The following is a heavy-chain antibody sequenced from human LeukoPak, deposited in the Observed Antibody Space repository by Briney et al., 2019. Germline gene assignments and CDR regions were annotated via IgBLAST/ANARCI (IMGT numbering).Heavy chain of an antibody. D-gene: IGHD2-8*01. Sequence: ASVKVSCKASGYTFTSDGISWVRHATGQGLEWIGWISAYNGNTNYAQKLQGRVTMTTDTSTSTAYMELRSLRSDDTAVYYCARAGWLMVYATIDYWGQGTLVTVSS. J-gene: IGHJ4*02. CDR1: GYTFTSDG. CDR3: ARAGWLMVYATIDY. V-gene: IGHV1-18*01. CDR2: ISAYNGNT.